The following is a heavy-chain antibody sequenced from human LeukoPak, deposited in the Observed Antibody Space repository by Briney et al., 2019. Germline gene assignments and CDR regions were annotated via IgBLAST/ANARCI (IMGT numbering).Heavy chain of an antibody. Sequence: SVKVSCKASGLTFTSSVMQWMRQARGQRLEWIGWIVVGSGNTDYAQKFQERVTITRDMSTSTAYMELSSLRSEDTAVYYCAVRDYDFWRGYHSWGQGTLVTVSS. D-gene: IGHD3-3*01. CDR3: AVRDYDFWRGYHS. V-gene: IGHV1-58*02. CDR2: IVVGSGNT. J-gene: IGHJ4*02. CDR1: GLTFTSSV.